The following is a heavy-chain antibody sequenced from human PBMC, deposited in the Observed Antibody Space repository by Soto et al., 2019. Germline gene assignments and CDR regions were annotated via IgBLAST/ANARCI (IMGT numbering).Heavy chain of an antibody. D-gene: IGHD6-19*01. CDR1: GDSVSSNSAA. CDR2: TYYRSKWYN. V-gene: IGHV6-1*01. CDR3: ARDVIPPGIAVAAGWFDP. J-gene: IGHJ5*02. Sequence: LSLTCAISGDSVSSNSAAWNWIRQSPSRGLEWLGRTYYRSKWYNDYAVSVKSRITINPDTSKNQFSLQLNSVTPEDTAVYYCARDVIPPGIAVAAGWFDPWGQGTLVTVS.